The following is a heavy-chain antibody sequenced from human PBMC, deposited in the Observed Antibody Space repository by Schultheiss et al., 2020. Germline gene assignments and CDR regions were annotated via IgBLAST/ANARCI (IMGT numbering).Heavy chain of an antibody. CDR2: IIPLFRTP. CDR1: GGIFSNFA. Sequence: SVKVSCKASGGIFSNFAISWVRQAPGQGLEWMGGIIPLFRTPNYAQHFQGRVTITADESASTVYMELSSLRSEDTAVYYCARSRTVTTLYYFDYWGQGTLVTVSS. J-gene: IGHJ4*02. D-gene: IGHD4-17*01. CDR3: ARSRTVTTLYYFDY. V-gene: IGHV1-69*13.